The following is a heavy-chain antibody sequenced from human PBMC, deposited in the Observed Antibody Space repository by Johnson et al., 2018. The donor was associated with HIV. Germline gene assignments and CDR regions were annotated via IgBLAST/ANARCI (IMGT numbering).Heavy chain of an antibody. CDR2: ISWNSGSI. Sequence: VQLLESGGGLVQPGRSLRLSCAASGFTFDDYAMHWVRQAPGKGLEWVSGISWNSGSIGYADSVKGRFTISRDNSKNTLYLQMNSLRAEDTAVYYCAKVRGGWGQGTMVTVSS. CDR1: GFTFDDYA. V-gene: IGHV3-9*01. D-gene: IGHD2-15*01. CDR3: AKVRGG. J-gene: IGHJ3*01.